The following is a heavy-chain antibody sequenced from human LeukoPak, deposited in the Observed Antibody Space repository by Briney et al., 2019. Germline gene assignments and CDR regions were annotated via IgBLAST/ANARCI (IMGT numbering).Heavy chain of an antibody. CDR1: GGSISSYY. J-gene: IGHJ6*03. CDR2: IYYSGST. V-gene: IGHV4-59*12. CDR3: AREELGFYYYYMDV. Sequence: PSETLSLTCTVSGGSISSYYWSWIRQPPGKGLEWLGYIYYSGSTNYNPSLKSRVTISVDTSKNQFSLKLSSVTAADTAVYYCAREELGFYYYYMDVWGKGTTVTVSS. D-gene: IGHD1-26*01.